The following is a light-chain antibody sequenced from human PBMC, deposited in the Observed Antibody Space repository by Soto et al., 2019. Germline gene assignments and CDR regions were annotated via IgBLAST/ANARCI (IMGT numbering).Light chain of an antibody. CDR1: QSVGSN. J-gene: IGKJ3*01. CDR2: GAS. CDR3: QQYDNLPLT. V-gene: IGKV3-15*01. Sequence: IVMTHSPGARAASRGGGGKLSFSASQSVGSNLAWYQQKPGQAARLLIFGASSRATGVPARFSGSGSGTEFTLTINSLQSEDFAVYFCQQYDNLPLTFGPGNKGDIK.